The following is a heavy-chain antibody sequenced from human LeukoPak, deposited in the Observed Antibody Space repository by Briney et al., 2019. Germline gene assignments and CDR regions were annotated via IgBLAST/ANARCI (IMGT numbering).Heavy chain of an antibody. CDR3: ARVRVRGAVAGSDFDY. V-gene: IGHV1-46*01. Sequence: ASVKVSCKASGYTFTSYYMHWVRQAPGQGLEWMGIINPSGGSTSYAQKFQGRVTMTRDMSTSTVYMGLSSLRSEDTAVYYCARVRVRGAVAGSDFDYWGQGTLVTVSS. J-gene: IGHJ4*02. D-gene: IGHD6-19*01. CDR1: GYTFTSYY. CDR2: INPSGGST.